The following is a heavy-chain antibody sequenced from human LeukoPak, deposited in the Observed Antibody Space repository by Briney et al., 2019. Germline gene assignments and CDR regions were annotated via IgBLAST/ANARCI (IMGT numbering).Heavy chain of an antibody. J-gene: IGHJ5*02. CDR2: INHSGST. CDR1: GGSFSGYY. CDR3: ARGVSVAPAGYCSSTSCYTKGNWFDP. D-gene: IGHD2-2*01. Sequence: SETLSLTCAVYGGSFSGYYWSWIRQPPGKGLEWIGEINHSGSTNYNPSLKSRVTISVDTSKNQFSLKLSSVTAADTAVYYCARGVSVAPAGYCSSTSCYTKGNWFDPWGQGTLVTVSS. V-gene: IGHV4-34*01.